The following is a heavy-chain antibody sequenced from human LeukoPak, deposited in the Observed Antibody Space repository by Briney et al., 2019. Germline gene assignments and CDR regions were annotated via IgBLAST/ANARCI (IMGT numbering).Heavy chain of an antibody. CDR3: ARDIRVQTPVWIEPSYYFDY. Sequence: PGGSLRLSCAASGFTFSSYSMNWVRQAPGKGLEWVSYISSSSSTIYYADSVKGRFTISRDNAKNSLYLQMNSLRAEDTAVYYCARDIRVQTPVWIEPSYYFDYWGQGTLVTVSS. D-gene: IGHD3-16*01. V-gene: IGHV3-48*04. CDR1: GFTFSSYS. CDR2: ISSSSSTI. J-gene: IGHJ4*02.